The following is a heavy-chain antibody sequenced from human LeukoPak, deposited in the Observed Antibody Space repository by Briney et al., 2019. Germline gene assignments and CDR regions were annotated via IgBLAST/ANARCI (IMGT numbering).Heavy chain of an antibody. CDR3: AGGIRITMIVVVISNWFDP. D-gene: IGHD3-22*01. CDR2: INHSGSA. V-gene: IGHV4-34*01. J-gene: IGHJ5*02. CDR1: GESFSGYY. Sequence: SETLSLTRAVYGESFSGYYWSWIRQPPGKGLEWIGEINHSGSANYNPSLKSRVTISVDTSKNQFSLKLSSVTAADTAVYYCAGGIRITMIVVVISNWFDPWGQGTLVTVSS.